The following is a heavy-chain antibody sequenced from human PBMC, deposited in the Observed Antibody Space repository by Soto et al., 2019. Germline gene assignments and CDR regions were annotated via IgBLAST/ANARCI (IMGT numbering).Heavy chain of an antibody. V-gene: IGHV3-23*01. CDR3: AKFGRLGTPRGSGTCYCPIYY. J-gene: IGHJ4*02. Sequence: EVQLLESGGGLVQPGGSLRLSCAASGFSFSTYTMSWLRQAPGKGLELVSCFSGSGGSTYYAESVKGRFTISRDNSKKTLYRQMNSLRAEATAVYYCAKFGRLGTPRGSGTCYCPIYYWGQGNLVTVSS. CDR2: FSGSGGST. CDR1: GFSFSTYT. D-gene: IGHD2-15*01.